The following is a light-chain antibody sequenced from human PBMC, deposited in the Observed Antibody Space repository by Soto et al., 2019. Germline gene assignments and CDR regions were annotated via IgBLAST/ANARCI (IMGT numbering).Light chain of an antibody. CDR1: QTLTNTY. CDR3: QMYGVSPKT. CDR2: DAS. Sequence: EIVLTQSPGTLSLSPGERATLSCRASQTLTNTYLAWYQQKPGQAPRLLIFDASTMATGIPDRFSGSGSGTDFTLTIIRLEPEDFAVYCCQMYGVSPKTFGQGTNVEVK. V-gene: IGKV3-20*01. J-gene: IGKJ1*01.